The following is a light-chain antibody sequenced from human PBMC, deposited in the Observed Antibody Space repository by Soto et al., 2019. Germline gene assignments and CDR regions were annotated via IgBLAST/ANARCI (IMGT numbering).Light chain of an antibody. CDR1: QTIDSW. V-gene: IGKV1-5*03. CDR3: QKYHIYSGT. CDR2: KAS. J-gene: IGKJ1*01. Sequence: DIQMTQSPSTLSASVGDRVTITCRASQTIDSWLAWYQQRPGKPPNLLIYKASTLASGVPSRFSGSGSGTEFTLTINSLQPDDFATYYCQKYHIYSGTCGQGNKGDIK.